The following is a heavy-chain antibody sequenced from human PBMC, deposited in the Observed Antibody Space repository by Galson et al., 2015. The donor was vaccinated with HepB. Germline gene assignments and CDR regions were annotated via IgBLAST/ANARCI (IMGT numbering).Heavy chain of an antibody. CDR2: ISSNGYMI. CDR3: VRDDGLWSWYFDS. J-gene: IGHJ4*02. CDR1: GFTFGAYE. Sequence: SLRLSCAASGFTFGAYEMNWVRQAPGKGLEWISYISSNGYMIYYAESVKGRFTVSRDNARDSLYLQMNSLRVEDTAVYYCVRDDGLWSWYFDSWGQGILVTVSS. D-gene: IGHD3-10*01. V-gene: IGHV3-48*03.